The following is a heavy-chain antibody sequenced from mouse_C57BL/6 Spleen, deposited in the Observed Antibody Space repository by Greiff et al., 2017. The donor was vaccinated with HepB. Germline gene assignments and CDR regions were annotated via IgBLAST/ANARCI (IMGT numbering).Heavy chain of an antibody. D-gene: IGHD1-1*01. CDR3: ARRGDYGSSYPWYFDV. J-gene: IGHJ1*03. Sequence: EVHLVESGGGLVKPGGSLKLSCAASGFTFSSYAMSWVRQTPEKRLEWVATISDGGSYTYYPDNVKGRFTISRDNAKNNLYLQMSHLKSEDTAMYYCARRGDYGSSYPWYFDVWGTGTTVTVSS. CDR1: GFTFSSYA. CDR2: ISDGGSYT. V-gene: IGHV5-4*03.